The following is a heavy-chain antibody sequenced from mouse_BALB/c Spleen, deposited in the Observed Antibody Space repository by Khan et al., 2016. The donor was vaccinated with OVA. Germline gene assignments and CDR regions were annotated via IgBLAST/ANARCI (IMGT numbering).Heavy chain of an antibody. V-gene: IGHV2-6-7*01. J-gene: IGHJ3*01. Sequence: VKLLESGPGLVAPSQSLSITCTVSGFSLTDYGVNWVRQPPGKGLVWLGMIWGDGSTDYNPALKSRVSINKDNSKSQVFLKMNSLRTDDTARYYCARELRLGGFAYWGQGTLVTV. CDR1: GFSLTDYG. D-gene: IGHD1-2*01. CDR2: IWGDGST. CDR3: ARELRLGGFAY.